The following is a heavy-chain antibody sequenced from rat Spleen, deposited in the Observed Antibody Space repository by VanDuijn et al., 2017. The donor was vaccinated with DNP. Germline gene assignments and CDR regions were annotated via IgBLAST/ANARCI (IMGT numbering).Heavy chain of an antibody. V-gene: IGHV5S10*01. CDR2: IIYDGTRT. D-gene: IGHD1-7*01. CDR1: GFTFSHHD. CDR3: ATYYGYYLNH. Sequence: EVQLVESGGGLVQPGRSLKLSCAASGFTFSHHDMAWVRQAPKEGLEWVATIIYDGTRTYYRDSVKGRFTLARDNAKDTLSLQMDSLRSEDTATYFCATYYGYYLNHWGQGVMVTVSS. J-gene: IGHJ2*01.